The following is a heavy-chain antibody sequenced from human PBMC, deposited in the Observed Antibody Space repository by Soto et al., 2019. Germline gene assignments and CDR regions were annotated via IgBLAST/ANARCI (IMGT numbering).Heavy chain of an antibody. CDR3: ARGTMFLNYYGMDV. CDR2: INHSGST. J-gene: IGHJ6*02. V-gene: IGHV4-34*01. CDR1: GGSFSGYY. Sequence: PSETLSLTCAVYGGSFSGYYWSLIRQPPGKGLEWIGEINHSGSTNYNPSLKSRVTISVDAAKNQFSLKLSSVTAADTAVYYCARGTMFLNYYGMDVWGQGTTVTVSS. D-gene: IGHD3-3*01.